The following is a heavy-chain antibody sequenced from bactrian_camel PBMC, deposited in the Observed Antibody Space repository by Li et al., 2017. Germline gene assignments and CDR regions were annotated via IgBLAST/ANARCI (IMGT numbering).Heavy chain of an antibody. Sequence: HVQLVESGGGSVQPGESLRLSCERSGFVYTGYCISWFRQAPGKEREGVAGIESDGSTSYADSVKGRFTVSQDSAKNTLSLRMNSLKSEDTAIYYCAADYVSDCAGANSPPPSPLFDNWGQGTQVTVS. J-gene: IGHJ4*01. V-gene: IGHV3S1*01. CDR2: IESDGST. D-gene: IGHD1*01. CDR3: AADYVSDCAGANSPPPSPLFDN. CDR1: GFVYTGYC.